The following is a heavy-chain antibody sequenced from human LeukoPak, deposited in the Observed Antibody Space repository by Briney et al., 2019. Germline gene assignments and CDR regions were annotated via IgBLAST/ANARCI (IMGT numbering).Heavy chain of an antibody. Sequence: SETLSLTCTVSGGSISSHYRSWIRQPPGKGLEWIGNIYYSERTNYNSSLKSRVSISADTSKNQVSLKLTSVTAADTAVYYCARDDYGAPVDYWGQGTLVTVSS. CDR3: ARDDYGAPVDY. CDR2: IYYSERT. CDR1: GGSISSHY. J-gene: IGHJ4*02. D-gene: IGHD4-17*01. V-gene: IGHV4-59*11.